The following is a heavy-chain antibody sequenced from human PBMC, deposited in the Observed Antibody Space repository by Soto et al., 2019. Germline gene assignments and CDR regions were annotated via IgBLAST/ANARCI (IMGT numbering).Heavy chain of an antibody. CDR2: ISYDGSNK. V-gene: IGHV3-30*18. CDR1: GFTFSSYG. J-gene: IGHJ6*02. CDR3: AKGSYGMDV. Sequence: SLSLACGASGFTFSSYGMHQVRQAPGKGLEWVAVISYDGSNKYYADSVKGRFTISRDNSKNTLYLQMNSLRAEDTAVYYCAKGSYGMDVWGQGTTVTVSS.